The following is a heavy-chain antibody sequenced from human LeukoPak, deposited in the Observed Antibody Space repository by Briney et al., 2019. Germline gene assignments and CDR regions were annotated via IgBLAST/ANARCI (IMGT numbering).Heavy chain of an antibody. J-gene: IGHJ5*02. CDR1: GGTFSSYA. CDR3: ARDREGYCSSTSCYPSNWFGP. D-gene: IGHD2-2*01. CDR2: IIPIFGTA. Sequence: GASVKVSCKASGGTFSSYAISWVRQAPGQGLEWMGGIIPIFGTANYAQKFQGRVTITADKSTSTAYMELSSLRSEDTAVYYCARDREGYCSSTSCYPSNWFGPWGQGTLDTVSS. V-gene: IGHV1-69*06.